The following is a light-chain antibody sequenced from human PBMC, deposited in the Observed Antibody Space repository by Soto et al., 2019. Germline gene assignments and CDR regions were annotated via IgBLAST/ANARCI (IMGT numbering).Light chain of an antibody. CDR1: RSNIGSNT. CDR2: NND. Sequence: QSVLTQPPSASGTPGQRVTISCSGSRSNIGSNTVNWYQQFPGTAPKLLIYNNDQRPSGVPDRFSGSKSGTSASLAISGLQSEDEADYYCAAWDDSLNGLVLGGGTKLTVL. V-gene: IGLV1-44*01. J-gene: IGLJ2*01. CDR3: AAWDDSLNGLV.